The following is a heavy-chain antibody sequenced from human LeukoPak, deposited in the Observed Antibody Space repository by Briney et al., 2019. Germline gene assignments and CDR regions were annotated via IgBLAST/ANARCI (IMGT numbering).Heavy chain of an antibody. CDR3: TKDHEGYFDY. V-gene: IGHV1-69*05. J-gene: IGHJ4*02. Sequence: ASVKVSCKASGGTFSSYAISWVRQAPGQGLEWMARIIPIFGTSDYAQKFQGRVTITTDESTSTAFMELSGLGSEDTAVYYCTKDHEGYFDYWGQGSLVTVSS. CDR1: GGTFSSYA. CDR2: IIPIFGTS.